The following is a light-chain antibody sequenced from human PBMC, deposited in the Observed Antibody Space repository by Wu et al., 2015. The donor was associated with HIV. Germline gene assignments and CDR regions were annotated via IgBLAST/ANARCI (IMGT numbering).Light chain of an antibody. CDR3: QQRSNWPYT. Sequence: PGERATLSCRASQSVTRSYLAWYQHRPGQAPRLVIYGASNRATGIPARFSGSGSETDFTLTISSLEPEDFAVYYCQQRSNWPYTFGQGTKVEIK. CDR2: GAS. J-gene: IGKJ2*01. V-gene: IGKV3-11*01. CDR1: QSVTRSY.